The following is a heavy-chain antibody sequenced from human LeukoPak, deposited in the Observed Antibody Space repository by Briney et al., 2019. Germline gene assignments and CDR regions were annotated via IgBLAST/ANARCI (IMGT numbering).Heavy chain of an antibody. D-gene: IGHD6-19*01. CDR1: GFTFSSYG. J-gene: IGHJ4*02. CDR2: IWYDGSNK. Sequence: GGSLRLSCAASGFTFSSYGMHWVRQAPGKGLEWVAVIWYDGSNKYYADSVKGRFTISRDNAKNTLYLQMNSLRAEDTAVYYCASGHSGLLWWGQGTLVTVSS. V-gene: IGHV3-33*03. CDR3: ASGHSGLLW.